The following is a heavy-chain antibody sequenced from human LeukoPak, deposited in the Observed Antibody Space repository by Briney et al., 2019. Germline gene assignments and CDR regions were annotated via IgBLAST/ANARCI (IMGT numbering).Heavy chain of an antibody. CDR3: ARRRGTIFGVVIIRFDY. CDR2: INHSGST. D-gene: IGHD3-3*01. V-gene: IGHV4-34*01. CDR1: GGSISNYY. J-gene: IGHJ4*02. Sequence: SETLSPTCTVSGGSISNYYWSWIRQSPGKGLEWIGEINHSGSTNYNPSLKSQVTISVDTSKNQFSLKLSSVTATDTAVYYCARRRGTIFGVVIIRFDYWGQGTLVTVSS.